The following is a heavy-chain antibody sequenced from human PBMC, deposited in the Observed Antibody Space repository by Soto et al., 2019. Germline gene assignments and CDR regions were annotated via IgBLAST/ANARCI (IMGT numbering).Heavy chain of an antibody. CDR3: ARGYYYDSSGYSQTDY. V-gene: IGHV1-18*04. D-gene: IGHD3-22*01. CDR1: GYTFTSYG. Sequence: QVQLVQSGAEVKKPGASVKVSCKASGYTFTSYGISWVRQAPGQGLEWVGWISAYNGNTNYAQKLEGRVTMTTDTSTSTAYMELRSLRSDDTAVYYCARGYYYDSSGYSQTDYWGQGTLVTVSS. CDR2: ISAYNGNT. J-gene: IGHJ4*02.